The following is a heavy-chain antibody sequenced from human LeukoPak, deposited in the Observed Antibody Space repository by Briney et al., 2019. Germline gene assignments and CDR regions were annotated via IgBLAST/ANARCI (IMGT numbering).Heavy chain of an antibody. V-gene: IGHV4-59*01. CDR3: ARRTRGWGGSGEENWFDS. Sequence: SETLSLTCTVSAGSISAYYWTWIRQPPGKGLEWLGYIFYSGNTKYNHSLKCRVTMLVDTSKNQFSLKLRSVTAAATAAYYCARRTRGWGGSGEENWFDSWGQGTLVTVSS. D-gene: IGHD2-15*01. CDR2: IFYSGNT. CDR1: AGSISAYY. J-gene: IGHJ5*01.